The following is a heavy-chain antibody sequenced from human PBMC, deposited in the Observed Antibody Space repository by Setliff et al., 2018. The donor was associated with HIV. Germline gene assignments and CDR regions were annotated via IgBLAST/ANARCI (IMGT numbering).Heavy chain of an antibody. V-gene: IGHV3-48*03. CDR2: ISGSGGTI. Sequence: VGSLRLSCAASGFTFSTYEMNWVRQAPGKGLEWVSYISGSGGTIYYADSAKGRFTISRDNAKKSLYLQVNSLRAEDTAVYYCARSTHYWGQGTLVTVSS. CDR3: ARSTHY. J-gene: IGHJ4*02. CDR1: GFTFSTYE.